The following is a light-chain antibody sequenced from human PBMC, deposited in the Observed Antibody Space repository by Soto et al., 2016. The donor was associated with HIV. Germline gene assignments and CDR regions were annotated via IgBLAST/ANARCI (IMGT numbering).Light chain of an antibody. CDR1: SLREFY. J-gene: IGLJ2*01. CDR3: NSRDNSGNHIL. V-gene: IGLV3-19*01. CDR2: GEN. Sequence: SSELTQDPAVSVALGQTVRITCQGDSLREFYATWYQQKPGQAPVLVIYGENSRPSGIPDRFSGSSSGNTASLTITGAQAEDEADYYCNSRDNSGNHILFGGGTKLTVL.